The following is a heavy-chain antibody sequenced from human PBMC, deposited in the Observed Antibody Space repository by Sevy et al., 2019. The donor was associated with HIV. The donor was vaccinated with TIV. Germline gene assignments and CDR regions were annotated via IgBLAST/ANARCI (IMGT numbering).Heavy chain of an antibody. CDR3: AGDYYGSGNYYNPFDY. D-gene: IGHD3-10*01. J-gene: IGHJ4*02. CDR2: ISGSGGST. Sequence: GGSLRLSCAASGFTFSSYAMSWVRQAPGKGLEWVSAISGSGGSTDYADSVKGRFTISRDNSKNTLYLQMNSLRAEDTAVYYCAGDYYGSGNYYNPFDYWAQGTLVTVSS. CDR1: GFTFSSYA. V-gene: IGHV3-23*01.